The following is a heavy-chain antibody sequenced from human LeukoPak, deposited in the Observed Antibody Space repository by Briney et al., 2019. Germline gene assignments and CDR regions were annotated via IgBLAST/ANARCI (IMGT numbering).Heavy chain of an antibody. CDR2: IRSSANSYAT. V-gene: IGHV3-73*01. J-gene: IGHJ4*02. D-gene: IGHD6-13*01. CDR1: GFTFSGSA. CDR3: ARDLYSSSWYPTDY. Sequence: GSLRLSCAASGFTFSGSAMHWVRQASGKGLEWVGRIRSSANSYATAYAASVKGRFTISRDDSKNTAYLQMNSLTTEDTAVYYCARDLYSSSWYPTDYWGQGTLVTVSS.